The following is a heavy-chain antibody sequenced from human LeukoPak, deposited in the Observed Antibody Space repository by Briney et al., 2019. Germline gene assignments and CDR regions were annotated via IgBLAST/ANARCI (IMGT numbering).Heavy chain of an antibody. CDR1: GGSISSYY. CDR3: ARVRSGEFGEYYYYYGMDV. V-gene: IGHV4-59*01. D-gene: IGHD3-10*01. CDR2: IYSSGST. J-gene: IGHJ6*02. Sequence: SETLSLTCTVSGGSISSYYWSWIRQPPGKGLEWIGYIYSSGSTSYNPSFKSRVTVSVDTSKNQFSLKLSSVTAADTAVYYCARVRSGEFGEYYYYYGMDVWGQGTTVTVSS.